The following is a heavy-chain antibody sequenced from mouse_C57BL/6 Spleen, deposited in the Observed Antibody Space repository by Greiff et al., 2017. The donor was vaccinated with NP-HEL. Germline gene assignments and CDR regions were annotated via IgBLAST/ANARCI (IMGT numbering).Heavy chain of an antibody. J-gene: IGHJ3*01. CDR1: GYTFTDYN. D-gene: IGHD2-12*01. CDR2: INPNNGGT. V-gene: IGHV1-22*01. CDR3: ARGDRAYSNDWRAY. Sequence: EVQLQQSGPELVKPGASVKMSCKASGYTFTDYNMHWVKQSHGKSLEWIGYINPNNGGTSYNQKFKGKATLTVNKSSRPAYMELGSRTSEDTAVYERARGDRAYSNDWRAYWGQGTLVTVSA.